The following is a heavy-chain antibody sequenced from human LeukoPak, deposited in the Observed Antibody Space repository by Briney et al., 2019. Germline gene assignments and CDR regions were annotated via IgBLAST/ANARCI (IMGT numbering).Heavy chain of an antibody. Sequence: SETLSLTCSVSNGSISTYYWSWIRQSPGKGLGWIGYISYGGATTYNPSLKRRVTISVDSPKNHFSLRLTSLTAADTALYYCARHGGTLDYFDSWGPGSLVTVPS. V-gene: IGHV4-59*08. D-gene: IGHD1-26*01. CDR2: ISYGGAT. CDR3: ARHGGTLDYFDS. CDR1: NGSISTYY. J-gene: IGHJ4*02.